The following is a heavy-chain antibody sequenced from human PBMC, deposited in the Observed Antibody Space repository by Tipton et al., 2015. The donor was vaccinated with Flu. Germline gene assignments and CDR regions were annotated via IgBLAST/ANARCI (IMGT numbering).Heavy chain of an antibody. CDR1: GGSISSYY. V-gene: IGHV4-4*07. Sequence: TLSLTCTVSGGSISSYYWSWIRQPAGKGLEWIGRIYTSGSTNHNPSLKSRVTMSVDTSKNQFSLKLSSVTAADTAVYYCARDHVTGTTWFDPWGQGTLVTVSS. CDR3: ARDHVTGTTWFDP. J-gene: IGHJ5*02. CDR2: IYTSGST. D-gene: IGHD1-7*01.